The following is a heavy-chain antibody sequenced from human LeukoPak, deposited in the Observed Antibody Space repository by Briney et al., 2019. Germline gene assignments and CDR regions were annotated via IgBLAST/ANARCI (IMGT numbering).Heavy chain of an antibody. CDR3: AMGYNWNYGRAFDI. J-gene: IGHJ3*02. V-gene: IGHV3-20*04. D-gene: IGHD1-7*01. Sequence: GGSLRLSCAASGFTFDDYGMSWVRQAPGKGLEWVSGINWHGGSTGYADSVKGRFTISRDNAKNSLYLQMNSLRAEDTALYYCAMGYNWNYGRAFDIWGQGTMVTVSS. CDR2: INWHGGST. CDR1: GFTFDDYG.